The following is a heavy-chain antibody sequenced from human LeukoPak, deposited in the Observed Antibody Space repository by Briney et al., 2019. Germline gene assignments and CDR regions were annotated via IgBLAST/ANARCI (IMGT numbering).Heavy chain of an antibody. J-gene: IGHJ4*02. Sequence: SETLSLTCTVSGGSISSSSYYWGWIRQPPRKGLEWIGSIYYSGSTYYNPSLKSRVTISVDTSKNQFSLKLSSVTAADTAVYYCARVFYDTTGLHYRGLYYFDYWGPGTLVTVSS. CDR1: GGSISSSSYY. V-gene: IGHV4-39*07. D-gene: IGHD2/OR15-2a*01. CDR3: ARVFYDTTGLHYRGLYYFDY. CDR2: IYYSGST.